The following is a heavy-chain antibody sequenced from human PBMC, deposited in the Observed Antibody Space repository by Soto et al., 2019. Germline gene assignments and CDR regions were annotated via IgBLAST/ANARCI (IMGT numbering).Heavy chain of an antibody. CDR3: ARDRRRDGYNFAY. V-gene: IGHV1-2*02. J-gene: IGHJ4*02. CDR1: GYTFTGYY. CDR2: INPNSGGT. D-gene: IGHD5-12*01. Sequence: ASVKVSCKACGYTFTGYYMHWVRQAPGQGLEWMGWINPNSGGTNYAQKFQGRVTMTRDTSISTAYMELSRLRSDYTAVYYCARDRRRDGYNFAYWGQATQVTVS.